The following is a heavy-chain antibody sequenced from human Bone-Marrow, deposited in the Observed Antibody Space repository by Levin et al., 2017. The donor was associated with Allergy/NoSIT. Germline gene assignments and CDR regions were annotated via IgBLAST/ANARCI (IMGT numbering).Heavy chain of an antibody. CDR3: ATHWGKVRGGDS. CDR1: GFTFSAYA. Sequence: RESLKISCAASGFTFSAYAMKWIRQAPGKGLEWVSMISDSGTTTRYADSLKGRFTISRDNSKNTVFLQMNSLRAEDTAMYYCATHWGKVRGGDSWGQGTLVTVSS. D-gene: IGHD3-10*01. J-gene: IGHJ5*01. V-gene: IGHV3-23*01. CDR2: ISDSGTTT.